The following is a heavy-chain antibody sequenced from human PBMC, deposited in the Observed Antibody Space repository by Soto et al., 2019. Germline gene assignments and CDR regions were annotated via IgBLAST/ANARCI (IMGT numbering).Heavy chain of an antibody. V-gene: IGHV1-2*04. CDR1: GYTFTGYY. Sequence: GASVKVSCKASGYTFTGYYMHWVRQAPGQGLEWMGWINPNSGGTNYAQKFQGWVTMTRDTSISTAYMELSRLRSDDTAVYYCAREAVAATPDYYYYYYMDVWGKGTTVTVSS. CDR3: AREAVAATPDYYYYYYMDV. CDR2: INPNSGGT. D-gene: IGHD6-19*01. J-gene: IGHJ6*03.